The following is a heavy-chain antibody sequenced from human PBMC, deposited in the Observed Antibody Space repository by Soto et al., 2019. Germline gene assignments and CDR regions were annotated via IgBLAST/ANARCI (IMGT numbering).Heavy chain of an antibody. Sequence: QLQLQESGPGLVKPSETLSLTCTVSGGSISSSSYYWGWIRQPPGKGLEWIGSIYYSGSTYYNPSLKSRVTISVDTSKNQFSLKLSSVTAADTAVYYCARLGIAAAGSYYYYGMDVWGQGTTVTVSS. CDR2: IYYSGST. J-gene: IGHJ6*02. V-gene: IGHV4-39*01. CDR3: ARLGIAAAGSYYYYGMDV. CDR1: GGSISSSSYY. D-gene: IGHD6-13*01.